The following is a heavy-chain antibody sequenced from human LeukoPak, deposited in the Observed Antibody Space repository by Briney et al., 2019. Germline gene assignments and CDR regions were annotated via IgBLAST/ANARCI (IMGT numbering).Heavy chain of an antibody. D-gene: IGHD3-10*01. CDR1: GFTFSSYA. CDR2: ISGSGTGT. CDR3: AKGLYHYYGSGSYTLDY. J-gene: IGHJ4*02. Sequence: GGSLRLSCAASGFTFSSYAMSWVRQAPGKGLEWVSGISGSGTGTSYADSVKGRFTISRDTSKHTLYLQMNSLRAEDSAVYYCAKGLYHYYGSGSYTLDYWGQGTQVTISS. V-gene: IGHV3-23*01.